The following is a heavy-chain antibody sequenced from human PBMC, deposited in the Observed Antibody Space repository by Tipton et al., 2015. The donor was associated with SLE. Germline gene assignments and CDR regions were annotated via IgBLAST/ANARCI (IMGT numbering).Heavy chain of an antibody. CDR2: IYYSGIT. J-gene: IGHJ6*03. D-gene: IGHD2-2*01. CDR1: GGSISSGGHF. CDR3: ARVPAFYYYYMDV. V-gene: IGHV4-31*03. Sequence: TLSLTCSVSGGSISSGGHFWSWIRQQPGKGLEWIGDIYYSGITSYNPSLKSRVTISVDTSKNQFSLKLSSVTAADTAVYYCARVPAFYYYYMDVWGKGTTVTVSS.